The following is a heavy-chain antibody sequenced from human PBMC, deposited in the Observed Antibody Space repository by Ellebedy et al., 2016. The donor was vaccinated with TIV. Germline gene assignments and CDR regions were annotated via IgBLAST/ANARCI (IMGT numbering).Heavy chain of an antibody. V-gene: IGHV3-72*01. D-gene: IGHD5-12*01. CDR2: SKSKRESFST. CDR3: ARGYNSFDL. J-gene: IGHJ4*02. CDR1: GFTFSDHY. Sequence: GGSLRLXXVISGFTFSDHYMDWVRQAPGKGLEWVGRSKSKRESFSTVYAASVEDRFIVFRDDPENTFYLQMSSLKTEDTGVYYCARGYNSFDLWGQGTVVTVSS.